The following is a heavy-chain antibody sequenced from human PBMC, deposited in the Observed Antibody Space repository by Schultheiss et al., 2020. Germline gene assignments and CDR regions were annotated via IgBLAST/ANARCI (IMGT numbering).Heavy chain of an antibody. V-gene: IGHV4-61*02. CDR3: ARADWSSTSCYGGDAFDI. D-gene: IGHD2-2*01. CDR1: GGSISSGSYY. Sequence: SETLSLTCTVSGGSISSGSYYWSWIRQPAGKGLEWIGRIYTSGSTNYNPSLKSRVTISVDTSKNQFSLKLSSVTAADTAVYYCARADWSSTSCYGGDAFDIWGQGTMVTVSS. J-gene: IGHJ3*02. CDR2: IYTSGST.